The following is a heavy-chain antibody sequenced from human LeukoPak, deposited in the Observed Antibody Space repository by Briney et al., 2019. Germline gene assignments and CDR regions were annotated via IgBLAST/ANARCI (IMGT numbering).Heavy chain of an antibody. D-gene: IGHD5-12*01. J-gene: IGHJ4*02. CDR1: GFNIKNHE. Sequence: GGSLRLSCAASGFNIKNHEMNWVRQAPGKGLEWISYISSGAHTIHYADSVKGRLTVSRDDAENSLSLQMNSLRADDTSVYYCARSPSSGYDYMDYWGRGTLVTVSS. CDR2: ISSGAHTI. V-gene: IGHV3-48*03. CDR3: ARSPSSGYDYMDY.